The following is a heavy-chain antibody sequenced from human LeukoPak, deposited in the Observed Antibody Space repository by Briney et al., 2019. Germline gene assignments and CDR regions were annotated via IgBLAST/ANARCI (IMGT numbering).Heavy chain of an antibody. D-gene: IGHD1-26*01. CDR1: GFTVSSNY. V-gene: IGHV3-53*04. CDR3: AREYSGSYIGY. CDR2: IYSGGST. Sequence: GGSLRLSCAASGFTVSSNYMSWVRQAPGRGLEWVSVIYSGGSTYYADSVKGRFTISRHNSKNTLSLQMNSLRPEDTAVYYCAREYSGSYIGYWGQGTLVTVSS. J-gene: IGHJ4*02.